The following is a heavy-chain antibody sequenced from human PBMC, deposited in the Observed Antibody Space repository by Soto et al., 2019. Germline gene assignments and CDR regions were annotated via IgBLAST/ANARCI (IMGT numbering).Heavy chain of an antibody. CDR2: TSFDGSSG. J-gene: IGHJ4*02. CDR1: GFTFSSSG. Sequence: QVQLVESGGGVVQPVRSLRLSCAASGFTFSSSGMHWVRQAPGKGLEWVAVTSFDGSSGYYADSVRGRFTISRDNSNNTLYLQMNSLRAEDTAVYYCAKSPPAVAGYFDYWGQGTLVTVSS. CDR3: AKSPPAVAGYFDY. D-gene: IGHD6-19*01. V-gene: IGHV3-30*18.